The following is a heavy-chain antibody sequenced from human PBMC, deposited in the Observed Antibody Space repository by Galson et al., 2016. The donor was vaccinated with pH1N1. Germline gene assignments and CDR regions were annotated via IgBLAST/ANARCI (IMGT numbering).Heavy chain of an antibody. CDR2: IYESGTT. Sequence: ETLSLTCTVSGRSISSSAYYWAWIRQTPGKGLEWIGDIYESGTTFYHPSLKSRVTISLDTSKNQFSLQLISVTAADTGVYYCSRHVRFEYEATGTIAYWGRGTLVAVSS. CDR1: GRSISSSAYY. V-gene: IGHV4-39*01. D-gene: IGHD3-3*01. J-gene: IGHJ4*02. CDR3: SRHVRFEYEATGTIAY.